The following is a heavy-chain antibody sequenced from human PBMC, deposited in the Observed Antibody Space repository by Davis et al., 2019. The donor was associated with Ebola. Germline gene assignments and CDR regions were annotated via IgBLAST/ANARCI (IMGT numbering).Heavy chain of an antibody. Sequence: SVKVSCKASGGTFSSSDISWVRQAPGQGLEWVGWIIPIYGTTKYAQKFQGRVTMTRDTSTSTVYMELSSLRSEDTAVYYCARSTYDILIDFDFWGQGTLVTVSS. V-gene: IGHV1-69*05. D-gene: IGHD3-9*01. CDR2: IIPIYGTT. CDR3: ARSTYDILIDFDF. J-gene: IGHJ4*02. CDR1: GGTFSSSD.